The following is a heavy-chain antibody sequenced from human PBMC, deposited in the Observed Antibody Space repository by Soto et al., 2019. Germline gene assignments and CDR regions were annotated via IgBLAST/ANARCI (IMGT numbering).Heavy chain of an antibody. V-gene: IGHV3-30-3*01. J-gene: IGHJ6*02. Sequence: QVQLVESGGGVVQPGRPLTLSCAASGFPFTSYAIHWVRQAPGKGLEWVAVISHDGGIKHYADSVNGRFTISRDNSKNTLYLKMNSLRDEDTAVYHCASERDALDVWGQGTTVTV. CDR3: ASERDALDV. CDR2: ISHDGGIK. CDR1: GFPFTSYA.